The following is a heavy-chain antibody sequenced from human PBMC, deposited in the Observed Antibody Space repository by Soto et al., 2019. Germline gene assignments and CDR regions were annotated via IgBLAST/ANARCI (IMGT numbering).Heavy chain of an antibody. CDR1: GYTFTSHY. CDR3: ARGFGDYVL. J-gene: IGHJ4*02. Sequence: GGSVNVSCKASGYTFTSHYIHWVRQAPGQGLEWMGIINPSGGSTSYAQKFQGRVTMTRDTSTSTVYMELSSLRSEDTAVYYCARGFGDYVLWGQGTLVTSPQ. CDR2: INPSGGST. D-gene: IGHD4-17*01. V-gene: IGHV1-46*01.